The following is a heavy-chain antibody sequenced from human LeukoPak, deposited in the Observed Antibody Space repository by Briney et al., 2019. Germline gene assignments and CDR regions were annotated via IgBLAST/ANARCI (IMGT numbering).Heavy chain of an antibody. Sequence: PGGSLRLSCAASGFTVSSNYMSWVRQAPGKGLEWVSVIYSGGSTYYADSVKGRFTISRDNSKNTLYLQMNSLRAGDTAVYYCARGRGSSGWLYYFDYWGQGTLVTVSS. CDR1: GFTVSSNY. J-gene: IGHJ4*02. CDR2: IYSGGST. D-gene: IGHD6-19*01. CDR3: ARGRGSSGWLYYFDY. V-gene: IGHV3-53*01.